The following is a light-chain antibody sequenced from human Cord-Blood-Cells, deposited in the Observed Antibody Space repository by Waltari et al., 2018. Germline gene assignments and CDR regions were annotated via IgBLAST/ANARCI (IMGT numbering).Light chain of an antibody. CDR2: WAS. J-gene: IGKJ4*01. Sequence: DILIDQSPGSLGWVLGGRAPNNWQSSQSVLYSSNNKNYLAWYQQKPGQPPKLLIYWASTRESGVPDRFSGSGSGTDFTLTISSLQAEDVAVYYCQQYYSTPLTFGGGTKVEIK. CDR1: QSVLYSSNNKNY. V-gene: IGKV4-1*01. CDR3: QQYYSTPLT.